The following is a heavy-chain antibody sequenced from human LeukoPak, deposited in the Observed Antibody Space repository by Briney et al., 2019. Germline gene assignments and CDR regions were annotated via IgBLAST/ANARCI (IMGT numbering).Heavy chain of an antibody. J-gene: IGHJ5*02. D-gene: IGHD6-19*01. CDR2: INPSSGST. CDR3: ARVVGSGWYWTDP. CDR1: GYTFSNYY. Sequence: ASVKVSCKASGYTFSNYYMHWVRQAPGQGLEWMGIINPSSGSTTYAQKFQGRVTMTRDTPTSTLYMELSNLRSEDTAVYYCARVVGSGWYWTDPWGQGTLVIVSS. V-gene: IGHV1-46*01.